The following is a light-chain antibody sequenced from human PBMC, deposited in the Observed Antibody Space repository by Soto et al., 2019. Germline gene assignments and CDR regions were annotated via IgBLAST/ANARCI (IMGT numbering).Light chain of an antibody. CDR2: TTN. Sequence: QSVLTQPHSASGTPGQRVTISCSGSSSNIGSNYVFWYQQLPGTAPKLLIYTTNQRPSGVPDRFSGSKSGTSASLDISGLRSEDEADYYCAAWVDSLSGLYVFGTGTKLTVL. J-gene: IGLJ1*01. V-gene: IGLV1-47*02. CDR1: SSNIGSNY. CDR3: AAWVDSLSGLYV.